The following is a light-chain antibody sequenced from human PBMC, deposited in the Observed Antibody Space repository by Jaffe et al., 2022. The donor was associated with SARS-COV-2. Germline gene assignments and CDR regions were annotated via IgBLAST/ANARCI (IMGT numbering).Light chain of an antibody. CDR2: RNI. CDR3: AAWDDSLSVVV. CDR1: SSNIGSNY. J-gene: IGLJ2*01. V-gene: IGLV1-47*01. Sequence: QSVLTQPPSASGTPGQRVTISCSGSSSNIGSNYVYWYHQLPGTAPKLLIYRNIQRPSGVPDRFSGSKSGTSASLAISGLRSEDEADYYCAAWDDSLSVVVFGGGTKLTVL.